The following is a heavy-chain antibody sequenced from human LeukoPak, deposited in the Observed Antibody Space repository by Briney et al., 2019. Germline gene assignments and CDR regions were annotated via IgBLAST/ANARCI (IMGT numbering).Heavy chain of an antibody. V-gene: IGHV4-59*08. D-gene: IGHD2-15*01. CDR2: IYYSGST. Sequence: SETLSLTCTVSGGSISSYYWSWIRQPPGKGLEWIGYIYYSGSTNYNPSLKSRVTISVDTSKNQFSLKLSSVTAADTAVYYCARSYGYCSGGSCYSYAFDIWGQGTMVTVSS. CDR1: GGSISSYY. J-gene: IGHJ3*02. CDR3: ARSYGYCSGGSCYSYAFDI.